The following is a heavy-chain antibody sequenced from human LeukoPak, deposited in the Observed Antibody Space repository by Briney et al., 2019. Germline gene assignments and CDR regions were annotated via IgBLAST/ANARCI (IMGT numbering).Heavy chain of an antibody. J-gene: IGHJ4*02. CDR1: GFTFSSYA. D-gene: IGHD6-19*01. CDR3: AKAPKSYSSGWGLIDY. Sequence: GGSLRLSCAASGFTFSSYAMSWVRQAPGKGLEWVSAISGSGGSTYYADSVKGRFTISRDNSKNTLYLQMNSLRAEDTAVYYCAKAPKSYSSGWGLIDYWGQGTLVTVSS. CDR2: ISGSGGST. V-gene: IGHV3-23*01.